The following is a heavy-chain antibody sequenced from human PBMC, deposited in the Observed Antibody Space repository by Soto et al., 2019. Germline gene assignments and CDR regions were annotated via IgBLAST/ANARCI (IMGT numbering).Heavy chain of an antibody. CDR3: AHRVGYCIGTKCQMRAFDI. CDR1: GFSLSTSAEG. J-gene: IGHJ3*02. Sequence: QITLKESGPALVKPTETLTLTCTFSGFSLSTSAEGVGWVRQPPGKALEGLALTYWDDDKRYSPSLTNGLTSTKDTSKKQVVLEMTSLDPVDTATYCCAHRVGYCIGTKCQMRAFDIWGQGTMVTVSS. D-gene: IGHD2-15*01. CDR2: TYWDDDK. V-gene: IGHV2-5*02.